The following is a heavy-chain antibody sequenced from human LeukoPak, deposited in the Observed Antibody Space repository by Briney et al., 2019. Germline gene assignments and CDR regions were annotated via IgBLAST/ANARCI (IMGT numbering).Heavy chain of an antibody. CDR2: FDPEDGET. Sequence: ASVKVSCKVSGYTLTELSMHWVRQAPGKGLEWMGGFDPEDGETIYAQKFQGRVTMTEDTSTDTAYMELSSLRYDDTAVYYCARDPSNSVGNRVYFDFWGQGTLVTVS. CDR3: ARDPSNSVGNRVYFDF. J-gene: IGHJ4*02. D-gene: IGHD5/OR15-5a*01. CDR1: GYTLTELS. V-gene: IGHV1-24*01.